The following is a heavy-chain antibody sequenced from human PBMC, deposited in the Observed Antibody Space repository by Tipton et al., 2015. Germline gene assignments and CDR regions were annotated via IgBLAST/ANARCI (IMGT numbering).Heavy chain of an antibody. Sequence: LRLSCTVSGGSASTSNYYWGWIRQSPGKGLEWIGYISYSGSTHYNPSLKRRVTISLDTSKNQFSLTLNSVTAADTAVYYCARDLEHGMDVWGQGTTVTVSS. D-gene: IGHD5-24*01. CDR3: ARDLEHGMDV. CDR1: GGSASTSNYY. CDR2: ISYSGST. V-gene: IGHV4-61*01. J-gene: IGHJ6*02.